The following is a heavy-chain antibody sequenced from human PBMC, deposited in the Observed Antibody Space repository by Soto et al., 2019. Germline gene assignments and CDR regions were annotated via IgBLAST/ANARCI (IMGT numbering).Heavy chain of an antibody. Sequence: VHLAQSGGVVVQPGGSLRLSCAASGFTFDDYPMHRVRQVPGKGLEWVSHISWDGVKTYYADSLRGRFTISRDNSKNSLYLEMRSLTTDDTAFYYCVKGGNRGSGIDYWGQGSLVTVSS. CDR3: VKGGNRGSGIDY. CDR1: GFTFDDYP. CDR2: ISWDGVKT. J-gene: IGHJ4*02. D-gene: IGHD3-10*01. V-gene: IGHV3-43*01.